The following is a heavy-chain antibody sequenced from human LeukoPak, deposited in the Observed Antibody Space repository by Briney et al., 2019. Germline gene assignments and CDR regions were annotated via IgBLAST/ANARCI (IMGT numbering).Heavy chain of an antibody. V-gene: IGHV1-2*02. Sequence: ASVKVSCEASGYTFTGYYMHWVRQAPGQGLEWMGWINPNSGGTNYAQKFQGRVTITRDTSISTAYMELSRLRSDDTAVYYCARDGEDGYSYGYGWFDPWGQGTLVTVSS. CDR1: GYTFTGYY. CDR3: ARDGEDGYSYGYGWFDP. CDR2: INPNSGGT. J-gene: IGHJ5*02. D-gene: IGHD5-18*01.